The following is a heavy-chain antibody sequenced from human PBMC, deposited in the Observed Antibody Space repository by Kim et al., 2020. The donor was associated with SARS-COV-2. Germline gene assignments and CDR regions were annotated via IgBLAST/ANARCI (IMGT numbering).Heavy chain of an antibody. V-gene: IGHV4-31*03. D-gene: IGHD3-22*01. Sequence: SETRSLTCTVSGGSISSGGYHWSWIRQHPGKGLEWIGYNVYSGSTYYNPSLRSRVSLSVDTSKNHFSLKLRSVTAADTAVYDCAGGHYYDMSGFYHTYPGLDYWGQGTLVTVSS. CDR2: NVYSGST. CDR1: GGSISSGGYH. CDR3: AGGHYYDMSGFYHTYPGLDY. J-gene: IGHJ4*02.